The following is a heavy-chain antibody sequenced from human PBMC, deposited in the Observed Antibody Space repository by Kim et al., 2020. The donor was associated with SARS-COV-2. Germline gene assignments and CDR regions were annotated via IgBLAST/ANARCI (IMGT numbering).Heavy chain of an antibody. CDR2: IKEDGSEK. V-gene: IGHV3-7*01. CDR3: ARGRVSGTYSDY. Sequence: GGSLRLSCVASGFTFSNFWMSWVRQAPGKGLEWMANIKEDGSEKYYVDSVKGRFTISRDNAKRSLFLQMNSLIAEDTAVYFCARGRVSGTYSDYWCQVTL. CDR1: GFTFSNFW. J-gene: IGHJ4*02. D-gene: IGHD1-26*01.